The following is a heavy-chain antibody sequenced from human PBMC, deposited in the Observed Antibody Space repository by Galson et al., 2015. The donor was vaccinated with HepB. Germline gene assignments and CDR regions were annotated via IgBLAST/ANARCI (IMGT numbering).Heavy chain of an antibody. J-gene: IGHJ4*02. V-gene: IGHV3-33*01. CDR2: IWHDGSNK. CDR1: GFTFSSHG. CDR3: ARAGLTAMTLCDY. D-gene: IGHD4-17*01. Sequence: SLRLSCAASGFTFSSHGMHWVRQAPGKGLEWVAVIWHDGSNKYYADSMKGRFTISRDNSKNTLYLQMSSLRAEDTAVDYCARAGLTAMTLCDYWGQGTLVPVSS.